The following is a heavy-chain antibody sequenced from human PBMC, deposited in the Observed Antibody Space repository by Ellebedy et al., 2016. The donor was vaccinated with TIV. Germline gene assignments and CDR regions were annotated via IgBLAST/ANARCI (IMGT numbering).Heavy chain of an antibody. CDR3: ARGGIVAAGTMRYFDS. V-gene: IGHV3-7*03. J-gene: IGHJ4*02. CDR2: IKQDGSEK. D-gene: IGHD6-13*01. Sequence: PGGSLRLSCAASEFTFSNYWMSWVRQAPGKGLEWVANIKQDGSEKYYVDSVKGRFTISRDNAKNSLYLQMNSLRAEDTAVYYCARGGIVAAGTMRYFDSWGQGVLVTVS. CDR1: EFTFSNYW.